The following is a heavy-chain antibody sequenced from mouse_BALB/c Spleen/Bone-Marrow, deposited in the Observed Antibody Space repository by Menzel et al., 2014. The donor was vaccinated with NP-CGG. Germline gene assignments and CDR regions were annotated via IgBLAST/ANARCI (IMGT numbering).Heavy chain of an antibody. CDR2: THYSGST. CDR3: TRRGLYYGYGMDY. CDR1: GYSITSGYS. D-gene: IGHD2-2*01. V-gene: IGHV3-1*02. J-gene: IGHJ4*01. Sequence: DVMLVESGPDLVKPSQSLSLTCTVTGYSITSGYSWHWIRQFPGNKLEWMSYTHYSGSTNYNPSLKSRISITRDTSNNHFFLQLNTVTTEDTATYYCTRRGLYYGYGMDYWGQGTSVTVSS.